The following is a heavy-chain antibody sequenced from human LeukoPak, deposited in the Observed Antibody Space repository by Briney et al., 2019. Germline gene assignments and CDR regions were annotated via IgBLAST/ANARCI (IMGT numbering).Heavy chain of an antibody. CDR1: AASTSSCN. D-gene: IGHD3-16*01. Sequence: PSETLSLTCTVSAASTSSCNWSWIRHSAGKGLEWIGRIYTCVTTTYNPTLRSRVTVSVDKSKNQFSLKLTSVTAADTAVYYCAGSPPYNYYYMDVWGKGTTVTVSS. J-gene: IGHJ6*03. CDR3: AGSPPYNYYYMDV. CDR2: IYTCVTT. V-gene: IGHV4-4*07.